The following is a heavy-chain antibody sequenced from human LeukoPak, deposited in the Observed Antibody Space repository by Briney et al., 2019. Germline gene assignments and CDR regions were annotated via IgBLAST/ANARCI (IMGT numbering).Heavy chain of an antibody. J-gene: IGHJ4*02. D-gene: IGHD5-18*01. CDR1: GVTFSNLW. Sequence: GGSLRLSCGVSGVTFSNLWMSWVRQAPGKGLEWVGRIKSKVDGGTIDYAAPVKGRFTISRDNSKTTLYLQMSSLKTEDTAVYYCTTDRPYTAMVTFDYWGQGTLVTVSS. CDR2: IKSKVDGGTI. V-gene: IGHV3-15*01. CDR3: TTDRPYTAMVTFDY.